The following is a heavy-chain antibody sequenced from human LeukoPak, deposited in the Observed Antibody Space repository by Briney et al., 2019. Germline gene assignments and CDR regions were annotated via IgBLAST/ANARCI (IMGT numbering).Heavy chain of an antibody. D-gene: IGHD4-17*01. CDR3: ARDFAGDRDY. J-gene: IGHJ4*02. Sequence: GGSLRLSCAASGVIFRNYWMHWVRQAPGKGLVWVARINPNGITTTYTDSVKGRFTISRDNAKNTLYLQMNSLRVEDTAVYYCARDFAGDRDYWGQGTLVTVSS. V-gene: IGHV3-74*01. CDR1: GVIFRNYW. CDR2: INPNGITT.